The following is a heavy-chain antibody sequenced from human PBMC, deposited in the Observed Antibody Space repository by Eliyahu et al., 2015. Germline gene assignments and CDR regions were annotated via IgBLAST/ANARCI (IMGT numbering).Heavy chain of an antibody. CDR3: ARQGGVYSSLWYFDL. CDR2: IYPGDSDT. CDR1: GYSFTSYC. Sequence: EVQLVQSGAEVKKPGESQXISCKGSGYSFTSYCIGWVRQMPGKGLEWMGIIYPGDSDTRYSPSXQGQVTISADKSISTAYLQWSSLKASDTAMYYCARQGGVYSSLWYFDLWGRGTLVTVSS. V-gene: IGHV5-51*01. D-gene: IGHD6-19*01. J-gene: IGHJ2*01.